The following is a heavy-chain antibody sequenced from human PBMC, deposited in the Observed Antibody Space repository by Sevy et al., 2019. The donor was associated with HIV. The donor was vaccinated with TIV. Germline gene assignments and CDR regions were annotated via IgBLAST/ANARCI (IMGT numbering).Heavy chain of an antibody. V-gene: IGHV3-23*01. CDR1: GFTFSSYA. J-gene: IGHJ4*02. D-gene: IGHD3-22*01. CDR3: ARGGSSGYHNYFDY. Sequence: GGSLRLSCAASGFTFSSYAMNWVRQAPGKGLEWVSVISGSGDSPYYGDSVKGRFTISRDNSKNTLYLQMKSLRVEDTAVYYCARGGSSGYHNYFDYWGPGTLVTVSS. CDR2: ISGSGDSP.